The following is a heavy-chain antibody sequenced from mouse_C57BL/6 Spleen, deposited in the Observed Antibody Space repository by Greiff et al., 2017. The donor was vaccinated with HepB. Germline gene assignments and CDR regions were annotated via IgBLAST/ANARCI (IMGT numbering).Heavy chain of an antibody. CDR1: GYTFTSYW. CDR3: ARSTSLRDYFDY. D-gene: IGHD3-1*01. J-gene: IGHJ2*01. V-gene: IGHV1-55*01. CDR2: IYPGSGST. Sequence: QVQLQQSGAELVKPGASVKMSCKASGYTFTSYWITWVKQRPGQGLEWIGDIYPGSGSTNYNEKFKSKATLTVDTSSSTAYMQLSSLISEDSAVYYCARSTSLRDYFDYWGQGTTLTVSS.